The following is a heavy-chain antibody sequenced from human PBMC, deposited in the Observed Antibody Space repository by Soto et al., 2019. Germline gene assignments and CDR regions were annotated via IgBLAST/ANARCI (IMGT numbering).Heavy chain of an antibody. D-gene: IGHD6-6*01. CDR2: IIPIFGTA. Sequence: QVQLVQSGAEVKKPGSSVKVSCKASGGTFSSYAISWVRQAPGQGLEWMGGIIPIFGTANYAQKFQGRVTITVDESTSPAYMELSSLRSEDTAVYYCALIAARREVDYYCDYWGQGTLVTVSS. V-gene: IGHV1-69*01. J-gene: IGHJ4*02. CDR3: ALIAARREVDYYCDY. CDR1: GGTFSSYA.